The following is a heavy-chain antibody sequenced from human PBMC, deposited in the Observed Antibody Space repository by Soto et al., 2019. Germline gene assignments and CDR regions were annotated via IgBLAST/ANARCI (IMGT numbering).Heavy chain of an antibody. J-gene: IGHJ4*02. Sequence: PGGSLRLSCAASGFTFSSYAMSWVRQAPGKGLEWVSAISGSGGSTYYADSVKGRFTISRDNSKNTLYLQMNSLRAEDTAVYYCAKRALLRYFDWLPPEFDYWGQGTLVTVSS. CDR1: GFTFSSYA. CDR2: ISGSGGST. V-gene: IGHV3-23*01. D-gene: IGHD3-9*01. CDR3: AKRALLRYFDWLPPEFDY.